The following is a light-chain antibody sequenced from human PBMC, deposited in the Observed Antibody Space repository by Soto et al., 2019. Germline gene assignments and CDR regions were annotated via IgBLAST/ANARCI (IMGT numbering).Light chain of an antibody. J-gene: IGLJ2*01. CDR2: EVS. V-gene: IGLV2-14*01. CDR3: SSYTSDMTQV. Sequence: QSVLTQPASVSGSPGQSITISCTGTNNDVGAYTYVSWYQQHPGKAPRLIIYEVSDRPSGVSDRFSGSKSGNTASLVISGLQAEDEADYYCSSYTSDMTQVFGGGTKLTVL. CDR1: NNDVGAYTY.